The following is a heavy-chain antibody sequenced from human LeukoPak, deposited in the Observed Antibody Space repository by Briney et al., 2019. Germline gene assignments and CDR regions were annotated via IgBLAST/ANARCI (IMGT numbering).Heavy chain of an antibody. CDR2: INPNSGGT. D-gene: IGHD3-16*02. J-gene: IGHJ6*02. CDR3: ARAMGVIAYYYYGMDV. V-gene: IGHV1-2*02. Sequence: SVKVSCQASGYTFTGYYMHWVRQAPGQGLEGMGWINPNSGGTNYAQKFQGRVTMTRDTSISTAYMELSRLRSDDTAVYYCARAMGVIAYYYYGMDVWGQGTTVTVSS. CDR1: GYTFTGYY.